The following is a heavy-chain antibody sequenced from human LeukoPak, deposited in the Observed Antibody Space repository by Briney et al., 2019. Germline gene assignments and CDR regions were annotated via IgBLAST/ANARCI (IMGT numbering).Heavy chain of an antibody. D-gene: IGHD1-26*01. J-gene: IGHJ4*02. V-gene: IGHV3-30*03. Sequence: GGSLRLSCAASGFTFSSYGMHWVRQAPGKGLEWVTVISYDGSNKYYADSVKGRFTISRDNAKNSLYLQMNSLRAEDTALYYCARGRYSGSYLLDYWGQGTLVTVSS. CDR1: GFTFSSYG. CDR3: ARGRYSGSYLLDY. CDR2: ISYDGSNK.